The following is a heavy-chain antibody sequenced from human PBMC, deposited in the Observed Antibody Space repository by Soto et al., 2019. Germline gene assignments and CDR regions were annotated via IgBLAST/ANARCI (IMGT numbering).Heavy chain of an antibody. J-gene: IGHJ6*02. CDR2: IWYDGSNK. CDR1: GFTFSSYG. V-gene: IGHV3-33*01. CDR3: ARAYLGRLPRRADYYYALDV. D-gene: IGHD1-26*01. Sequence: PGGSLRLSCAASGFTFSSYGMHWVRQAPGKGLEWVAVIWYDGSNKYYADSVKGRFTISRDNSKNTLYLQMNSLRAEDTAVYYCARAYLGRLPRRADYYYALDVWGQGTTVTV.